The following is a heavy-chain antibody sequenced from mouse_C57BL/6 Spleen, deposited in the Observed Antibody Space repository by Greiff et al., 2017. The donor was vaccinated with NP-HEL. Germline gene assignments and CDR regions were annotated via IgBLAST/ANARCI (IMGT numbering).Heavy chain of an antibody. Sequence: EVKVQQSGPELVKPGASVKMSCKASGYTFTDYNMHWVKQSHGKSLEWIGYINPNNGGTSYNQKFKGKATLTVNKSSSTAYMELRSLTSEDSAVYYCATYGNSYAMDYWGQGTSVTVSS. D-gene: IGHD2-1*01. CDR2: INPNNGGT. J-gene: IGHJ4*01. V-gene: IGHV1-22*01. CDR3: ATYGNSYAMDY. CDR1: GYTFTDYN.